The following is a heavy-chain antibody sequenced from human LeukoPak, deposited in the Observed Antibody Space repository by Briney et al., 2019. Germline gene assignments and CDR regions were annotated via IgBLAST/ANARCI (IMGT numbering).Heavy chain of an antibody. D-gene: IGHD3-3*01. CDR1: GGSISSYY. Sequence: PSETLSLTCTVSGGSISSYYWSWIRQPPGKGLEWIGYIYYSGSTNYNPSLKSRVTISVDTSKNQFSLKLSSVTAADTAVYYCARDVTGVALDYRGQGTLVTVSS. J-gene: IGHJ4*02. V-gene: IGHV4-59*01. CDR3: ARDVTGVALDY. CDR2: IYYSGST.